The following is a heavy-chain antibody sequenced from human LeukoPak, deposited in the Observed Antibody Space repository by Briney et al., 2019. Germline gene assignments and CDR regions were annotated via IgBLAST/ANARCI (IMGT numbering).Heavy chain of an antibody. CDR2: ISGSGGST. CDR3: AKGSSSSPHYYYYMDV. J-gene: IGHJ6*03. D-gene: IGHD6-13*01. CDR1: GFTFSSYA. V-gene: IGHV3-23*01. Sequence: PGGSLRLSCAASGFTFSSYAMSWVRQAPGKGLEWVSAISGSGGSTYYADSVKGRFTISRDNSKNTLYLQMNSLRAEDTAVYYCAKGSSSSPHYYYYMDVWGKGTTVTVSS.